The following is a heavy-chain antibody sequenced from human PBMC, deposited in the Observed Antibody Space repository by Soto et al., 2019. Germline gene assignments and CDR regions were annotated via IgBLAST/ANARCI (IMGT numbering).Heavy chain of an antibody. Sequence: GGSLRLSYAASGFSFSDYAMSWVRQAPGKGLEWVSVISESGGSTHYADSVRGRFTVSRDNSKNSLSLRMNSLRDEDTAVYFCAKRSPYCSGYYSDIFAFWGQRSLVIGSS. D-gene: IGHD2-15*01. CDR3: AKRSPYCSGYYSDIFAF. CDR2: ISESGGST. J-gene: IGHJ4*02. V-gene: IGHV3-23*01. CDR1: GFSFSDYA.